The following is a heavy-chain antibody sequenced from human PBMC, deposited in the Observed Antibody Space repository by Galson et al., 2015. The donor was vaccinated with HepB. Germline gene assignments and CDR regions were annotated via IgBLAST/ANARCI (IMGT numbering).Heavy chain of an antibody. Sequence: QSGAEVKKPGESLRISCKGSGYSFTSYWISWVRQMPGKGLEWMGRIDPSDSYTNYSPSFQGHVTISADKSISTAYLQWSSLKASDTAMYYCARSKGRVSGYNKHPFDYWGQGTLVTVSS. CDR2: IDPSDSYT. D-gene: IGHD5-12*01. CDR3: ARSKGRVSGYNKHPFDY. J-gene: IGHJ4*02. CDR1: GYSFTSYW. V-gene: IGHV5-10-1*01.